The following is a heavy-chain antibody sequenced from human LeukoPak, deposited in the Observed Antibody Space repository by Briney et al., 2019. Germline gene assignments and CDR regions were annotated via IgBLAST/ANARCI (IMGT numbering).Heavy chain of an antibody. D-gene: IGHD6-19*01. CDR1: GYTFTSYG. J-gene: IGHJ4*02. Sequence: ASVKVSCKASGYTFTSYGISWVRQAPGQGLEWMGWISAYNGNTNYAQKLQGRVTMTIDTSTSTAYMELRSLRSDDTAVYYCARGPLGRGWYYFDYWGQGTLVTVSS. CDR3: ARGPLGRGWYYFDY. V-gene: IGHV1-18*01. CDR2: ISAYNGNT.